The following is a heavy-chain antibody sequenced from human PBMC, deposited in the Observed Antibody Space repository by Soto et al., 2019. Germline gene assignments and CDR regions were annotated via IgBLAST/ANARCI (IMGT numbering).Heavy chain of an antibody. Sequence: EVQLVESGGGLVQPGGSLRLACAASGFSFSSYCMYWVRQAPGKGLVWVSRINSDGSSTNYADSVKGRFTISRDNAKKTLYLQMTSLRAEDTAVYYCASDQFVLDSNHIGGIDYWGQGALVIVS. CDR1: GFSFSSYC. D-gene: IGHD3-3*01. CDR3: ASDQFVLDSNHIGGIDY. J-gene: IGHJ4*02. V-gene: IGHV3-74*01. CDR2: INSDGSST.